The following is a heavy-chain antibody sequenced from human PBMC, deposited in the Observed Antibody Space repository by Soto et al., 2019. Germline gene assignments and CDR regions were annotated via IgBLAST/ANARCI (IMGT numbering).Heavy chain of an antibody. CDR1: GFTFSIYA. CDR3: AKSHYYDSSGSQY. CDR2: ISGSGGST. J-gene: IGHJ4*02. D-gene: IGHD3-22*01. V-gene: IGHV3-23*01. Sequence: AGSLRLSGAASGFTFSIYAMSWVRHAPGKGLEWVSAISGSGGSTYYADSVKGRFTISRDNSKNTLYLQMNSLRAEDTAVYYCAKSHYYDSSGSQYWGQGTLVTVSS.